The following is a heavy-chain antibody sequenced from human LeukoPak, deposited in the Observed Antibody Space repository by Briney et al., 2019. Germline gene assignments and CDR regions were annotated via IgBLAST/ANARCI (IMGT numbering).Heavy chain of an antibody. CDR1: GFTFSSYA. V-gene: IGHV3-30-3*01. Sequence: PGRSLRLSCAASGFTFSSYAMHWVHQAPGKGLEWVAVISYDGSNKYYADSVKGRFTISRDNSKNTLYLQMNSLRAEDTAVYYCARDGFPYYYDSSGYSPHYWGQGTLVTVSS. D-gene: IGHD3-22*01. CDR2: ISYDGSNK. J-gene: IGHJ4*02. CDR3: ARDGFPYYYDSSGYSPHY.